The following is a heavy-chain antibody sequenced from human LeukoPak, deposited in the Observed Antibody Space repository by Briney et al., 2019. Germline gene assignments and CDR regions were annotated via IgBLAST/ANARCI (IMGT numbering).Heavy chain of an antibody. J-gene: IGHJ3*02. Sequence: GGSLRLSCAASGFTFSTYTMHWVRQTPGKGLEWVAAFISYEGSNKYYAESVKGRFTVSRDNSKKALYLRMNGLRPEDTAVFYCAKSINGGRNGLVSPFEIWGQGTRVSVSS. D-gene: IGHD1-26*01. CDR1: GFTFSTYT. CDR3: AKSINGGRNGLVSPFEI. V-gene: IGHV3-30*04. CDR2: ISYEGSNK.